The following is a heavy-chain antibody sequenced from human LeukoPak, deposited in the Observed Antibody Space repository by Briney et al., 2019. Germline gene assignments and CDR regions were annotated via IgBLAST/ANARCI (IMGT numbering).Heavy chain of an antibody. CDR3: ARERGGYFDY. V-gene: IGHV4-31*03. J-gene: IGHJ4*02. D-gene: IGHD3-16*01. CDR1: GGSISSGGYY. Sequence: SQTLSLTCTVSGGSISSGGYYWSWIRQHPGKGLEWIGYIYYSGSTYYSPSLKSRVTISVDTSKNQFSLKLSSVTAADTAVYYCARERGGYFDYWGQGTLVTVSS. CDR2: IYYSGST.